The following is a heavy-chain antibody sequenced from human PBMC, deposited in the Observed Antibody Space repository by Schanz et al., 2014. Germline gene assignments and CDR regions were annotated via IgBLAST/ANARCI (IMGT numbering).Heavy chain of an antibody. D-gene: IGHD5-18*01. CDR2: INGDGSRT. J-gene: IGHJ4*02. CDR3: AKDAENTAMITDYFDY. V-gene: IGHV3-74*01. Sequence: EVQLVESGGGLVQPGGSLRLSCAASGFTFSNYWMHWVRQAPGKGLVWVSRINGDGSRTAYADSVKGRFTISRDNAKNTLYLQMNSLRAEDTAVYYCAKDAENTAMITDYFDYWGQGTLVTVSS. CDR1: GFTFSNYW.